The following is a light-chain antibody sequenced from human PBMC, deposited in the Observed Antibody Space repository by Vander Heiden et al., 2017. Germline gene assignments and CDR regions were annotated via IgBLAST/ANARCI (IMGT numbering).Light chain of an antibody. V-gene: IGKV1-39*01. CDR1: QSISSY. CDR3: QQSYSTPQTT. CDR2: AAS. J-gene: IGKJ5*01. Sequence: DIHMTQSPSSLSASVGDRVTITCRASQSISSYLNWYQQKPGKAPKLLIYAASSLQSGVPSRFSGSGSGTDFTLTISSLQPEDFATYYCQQSYSTPQTTFGQGTRLEIK.